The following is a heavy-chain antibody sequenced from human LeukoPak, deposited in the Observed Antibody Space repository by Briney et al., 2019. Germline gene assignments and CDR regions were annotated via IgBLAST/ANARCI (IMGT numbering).Heavy chain of an antibody. J-gene: IGHJ5*02. D-gene: IGHD6-19*01. Sequence: SQTLSLTCAVSGGSISSGGYSWSWIRQPPGKGLEWIGYIYHSGSTYYNPSLQSRVTISEATSKNQFSLKLKSVTPADTAVYYCARGRSEVGTHSSLNWFDPWGQGVLVTVSS. CDR1: GGSISSGGYS. CDR3: ARGRSEVGTHSSLNWFDP. V-gene: IGHV4-30-2*05. CDR2: IYHSGST.